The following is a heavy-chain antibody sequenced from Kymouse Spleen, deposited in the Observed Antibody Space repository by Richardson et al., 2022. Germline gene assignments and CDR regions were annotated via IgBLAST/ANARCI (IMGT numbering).Heavy chain of an antibody. CDR1: GYTFTSYD. Sequence: QVQLVQSGAEVKKPGASVKVSCKASGYTFTSYDINWVRQATGQGLEWMGWMNPNSGNTGYAQKFQGRVTMTRNTSISTAYMELSSLRSEDTAVYYCARGGILY*WCMHGGPLLL*LLGPGNPGHRLL. CDR3: ARGGILY*WCMHGGPLLL*L. V-gene: IGHV1-8*01. J-gene: IGHJ4*02. CDR2: MNPNSGNT. D-gene: IGHD2-8*01.